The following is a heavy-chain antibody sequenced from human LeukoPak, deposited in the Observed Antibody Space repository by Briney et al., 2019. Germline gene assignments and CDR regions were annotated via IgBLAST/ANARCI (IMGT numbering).Heavy chain of an antibody. D-gene: IGHD3-10*01. V-gene: IGHV4-34*01. CDR1: GGSFSGYY. J-gene: IGHJ6*03. CDR2: INHSGST. Sequence: SETLSLTCAVYGGSFSGYYWSWIRQPPGKGLEWIGEINHSGSTNYNPSLKSRVTISVDTSKNQFSLKLSSVTAADTAVYYCARGAMVRGIQYYMDVWGKGTTVTISS. CDR3: ARGAMVRGIQYYMDV.